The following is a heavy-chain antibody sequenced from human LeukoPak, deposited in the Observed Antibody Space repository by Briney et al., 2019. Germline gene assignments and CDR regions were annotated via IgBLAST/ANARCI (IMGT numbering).Heavy chain of an antibody. CDR1: DDSISSSTYY. J-gene: IGHJ5*02. CDR2: IYYSGST. Sequence: SETLSLTCIISDDSISSSTYYWGWIRQPPGKGLEWIGSIYYSGSTYYNPSLKSRVTISVDTSKNQFSLKLSSVTAADTAVYYCARCKKNNYDSSGYHGDWFDPWGQGTLVTVSS. V-gene: IGHV4-39*01. D-gene: IGHD3-22*01. CDR3: ARCKKNNYDSSGYHGDWFDP.